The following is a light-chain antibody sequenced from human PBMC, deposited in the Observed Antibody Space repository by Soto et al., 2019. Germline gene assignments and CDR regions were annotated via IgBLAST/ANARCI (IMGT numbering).Light chain of an antibody. CDR3: AAWDDTLNGLV. J-gene: IGLJ3*02. CDR1: TSNIGSNI. V-gene: IGLV1-44*01. CDR2: NNH. Sequence: QAVVTQPPSASGTPGQRISISCSGRTSNIGSNIVAWYQHLPGTAPKLLIYNNHQRPSGVPDRFFGSKSGSSASLAISGLQPDDESHYYCAAWDDTLNGLVFGGGTKLTVL.